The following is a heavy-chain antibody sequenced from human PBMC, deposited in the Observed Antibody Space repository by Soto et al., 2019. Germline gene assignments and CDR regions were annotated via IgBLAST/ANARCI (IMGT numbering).Heavy chain of an antibody. V-gene: IGHV3-23*01. CDR2: IGGRGNSA. CDR3: AREGRGSFDF. J-gene: IGHJ3*01. CDR1: GFIFTNYA. Sequence: PGGSLRLSCAASGFIFTNYAMNWVRQAPGKGLEWVSVIGGRGNSAYYATSVQGRFTISRDNSKNTLSLQMSSLTADDTAIYYCAREGRGSFDFWGRGTMVTVSS. D-gene: IGHD5-12*01.